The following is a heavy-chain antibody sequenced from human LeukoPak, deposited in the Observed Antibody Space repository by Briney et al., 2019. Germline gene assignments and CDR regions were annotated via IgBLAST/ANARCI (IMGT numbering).Heavy chain of an antibody. D-gene: IGHD4-23*01. V-gene: IGHV4-59*08. CDR1: SASIDRYH. CDR2: TFKSGGT. CDR3: VRLNKDGGSHLDFDC. J-gene: IGHJ4*02. Sequence: SETLSFTCTGSSASIDRYHWSWFRQPPGKGLEWTGSTFKSGGTHHSPSLQSRIAISRDTSKNQFSLRLTSVISADTGVYYCVRLNKDGGSHLDFDCWGQGTLVTVSS.